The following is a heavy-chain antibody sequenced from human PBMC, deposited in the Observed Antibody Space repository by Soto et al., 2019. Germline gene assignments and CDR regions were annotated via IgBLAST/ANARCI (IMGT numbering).Heavy chain of an antibody. Sequence: GGSLRLSCAASGFTFSSYAMSWVRQAPGKGLEWVSAISGSGGSTYYADSVKGRFTISRDNSKNTLYLQMNSLRAEDTAVYYCAKRGLGPESTSYYYYYMDVWGKGTTVTVSS. J-gene: IGHJ6*03. CDR2: ISGSGGST. CDR3: AKRGLGPESTSYYYYYMDV. V-gene: IGHV3-23*01. CDR1: GFTFSSYA. D-gene: IGHD2-2*01.